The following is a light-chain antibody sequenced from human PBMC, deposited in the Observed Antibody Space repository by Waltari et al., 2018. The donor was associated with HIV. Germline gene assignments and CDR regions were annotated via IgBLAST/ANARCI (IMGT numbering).Light chain of an antibody. Sequence: SSELTQPPSVSVSPGQTARITCSGDPFPTRSGYWYHPKPGPAPVLVMYKDTERPAGIPDRFTGSSSETTVTLTISGVQAEDEADYYCKSADNSGTWVFGGGTTLTVL. CDR2: KDT. CDR1: PFPTRS. CDR3: KSADNSGTWV. J-gene: IGLJ3*02. V-gene: IGLV3-25*03.